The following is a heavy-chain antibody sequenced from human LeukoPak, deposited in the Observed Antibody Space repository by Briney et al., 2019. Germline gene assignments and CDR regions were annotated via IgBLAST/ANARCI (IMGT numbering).Heavy chain of an antibody. CDR3: ARARWEGYCLDY. V-gene: IGHV3-30*02. J-gene: IGHJ4*02. Sequence: GGSLRLSCAASGFTFSSYGMHWVRQAPGKGLEWVAFIRYDGSNKYYADSAKGRFTISRDNSKNTLYLQMNSLRAEDTAVYYCARARWEGYCLDYWGQGTLVTVSS. CDR2: IRYDGSNK. CDR1: GFTFSSYG. D-gene: IGHD2-15*01.